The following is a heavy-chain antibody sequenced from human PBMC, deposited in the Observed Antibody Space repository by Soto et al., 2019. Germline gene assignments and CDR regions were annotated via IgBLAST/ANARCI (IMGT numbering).Heavy chain of an antibody. D-gene: IGHD3-10*01. CDR1: GFIFSSYA. Sequence: EVQLLESGGGLEQPGGSLRVSCAASGFIFSSYAMNWVRQTPGKGLEWVSGISVSGVSTYYADSVKGRFSISRDNSKNTLYLQMNSLRAEDTAIYYCVKVRGGFYTYYFDYWGQGTLVTVSS. CDR2: ISVSGVST. V-gene: IGHV3-23*01. CDR3: VKVRGGFYTYYFDY. J-gene: IGHJ4*02.